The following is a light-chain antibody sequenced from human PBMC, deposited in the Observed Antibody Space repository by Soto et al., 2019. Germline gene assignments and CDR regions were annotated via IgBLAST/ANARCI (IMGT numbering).Light chain of an antibody. Sequence: IVLTQSPGTLSLSPGERATLCCRASRSVSSSYLSRYQQKPGQAPRLLIYGASSRATGIPDRFSGSGSGTDFTLTISRLEPEDFAVYYCQQYGGSFRVFGPGTKVDIK. CDR1: RSVSSSY. CDR3: QQYGGSFRV. J-gene: IGKJ3*01. V-gene: IGKV3-20*01. CDR2: GAS.